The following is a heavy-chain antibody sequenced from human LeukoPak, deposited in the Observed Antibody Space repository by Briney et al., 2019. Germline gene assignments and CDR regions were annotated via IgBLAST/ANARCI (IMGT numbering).Heavy chain of an antibody. CDR3: ARETPAGGWFDP. Sequence: GGSLRLSCAASGFTFSSYSMNWVRQAPGKGLEWVSSISSSSSYIYYADSVKGRFAISRDNAKNSLYLQMNSLRAEDTAVYYCARETPAGGWFDPWGQGTLVTVSS. CDR2: ISSSSSYI. V-gene: IGHV3-21*01. CDR1: GFTFSSYS. J-gene: IGHJ5*02. D-gene: IGHD3-16*01.